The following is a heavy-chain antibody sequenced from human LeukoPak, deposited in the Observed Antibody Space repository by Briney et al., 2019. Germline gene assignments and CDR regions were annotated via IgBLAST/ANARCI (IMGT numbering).Heavy chain of an antibody. CDR3: AKGKVNHDGAFDI. J-gene: IGHJ3*02. CDR2: ISASGSRT. V-gene: IGHV3-23*01. CDR1: RFSFSSYA. D-gene: IGHD3-16*01. Sequence: GGSLRLSCAASRFSFSSYAMAWVRQAQGKGLEWVSSISASGSRTYYADSVKGRFTISRDNSKKMIYLQMNSLRVEDTAVYYCAKGKVNHDGAFDIWSLGTMVIVS.